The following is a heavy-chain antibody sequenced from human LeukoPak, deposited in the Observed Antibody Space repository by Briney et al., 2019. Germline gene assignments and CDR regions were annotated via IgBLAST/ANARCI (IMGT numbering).Heavy chain of an antibody. J-gene: IGHJ3*02. CDR3: AREIDSPGAFDI. CDR1: GGTFSSYA. CDR2: IIPILGIA. V-gene: IGHV1-69*04. D-gene: IGHD3-22*01. Sequence: ASVKVSCKASGGTFSSYAISWVRQAPGQGLEWMGRIIPILGIANYAQKFQGRVTITADKSTSTAYMELSSLRSEDTAVYYCAREIDSPGAFDIWGQGTMVTVSS.